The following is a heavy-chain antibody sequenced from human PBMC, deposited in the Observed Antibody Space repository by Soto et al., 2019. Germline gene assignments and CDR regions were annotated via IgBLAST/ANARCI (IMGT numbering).Heavy chain of an antibody. J-gene: IGHJ3*02. CDR2: IYWIDDK. CDR1: GISLSTSGVG. Sequence: SGHTLVNPTHTLTLTYTLSGISLSTSGVGLGWIRQTPGQALEWLALIYWIDDKHYNTSLRTRLTITKDTSKNQAVLTLTNMDPADTATYFCARGLATLPVFAFDIWDQGTVVTVSS. D-gene: IGHD6-6*01. CDR3: ARGLATLPVFAFDI. V-gene: IGHV2-5*01.